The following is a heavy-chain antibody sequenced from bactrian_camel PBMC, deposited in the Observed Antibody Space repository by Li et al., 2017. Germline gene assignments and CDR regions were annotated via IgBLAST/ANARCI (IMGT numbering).Heavy chain of an antibody. J-gene: IGHJ4*01. CDR1: GYDGYC. D-gene: IGHD1*01. CDR3: ATGHLNIHLWLGYVPPDYAFNN. CDR2: LYSDGGRT. V-gene: IGHV3S63*01. Sequence: HVQLVESGGVSVQAGGSLRLSCGVSGYDGYCLGWFRQVKGNEREGVAALYSDGGRTNYRDSVKDRFTVSQDKTENTVYLHMASLIPEDTAMYYCATGHLNIHLWLGYVPPDYAFNNWGQGTQVTVS.